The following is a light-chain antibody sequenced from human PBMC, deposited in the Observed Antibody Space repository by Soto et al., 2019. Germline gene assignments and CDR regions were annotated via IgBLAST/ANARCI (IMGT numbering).Light chain of an antibody. CDR2: DAS. CDR1: QSVRNVY. V-gene: IGKV3-20*01. J-gene: IGKJ2*01. CDR3: QQSGSSPRT. Sequence: EIVLTQSPGTLSLSPGERATLSCRASQSVRNVYLAWYQQKPGQAPRLLIYDASNRATGIPDRFSGSGCGTAFTLTINRLEPEDFAVYYCQQSGSSPRTFGQGTKLEIK.